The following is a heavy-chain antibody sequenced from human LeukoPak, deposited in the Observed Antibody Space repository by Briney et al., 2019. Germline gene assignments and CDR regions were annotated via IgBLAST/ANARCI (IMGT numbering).Heavy chain of an antibody. V-gene: IGHV2-70*20. Sequence: SGPALVKPTQTLTLTCTFSGFSLSTSGMCVSWVRQPPGKALEWLALIDWDDDKYYSTSLKTRLTISKDTSKNQVVLTMTNMDPVDTATYYYALNNPRRGWFDPWGQGTLVTVSS. J-gene: IGHJ5*02. CDR2: IDWDDDK. CDR3: ALNNPRRGWFDP. CDR1: GFSLSTSGMC. D-gene: IGHD1-14*01.